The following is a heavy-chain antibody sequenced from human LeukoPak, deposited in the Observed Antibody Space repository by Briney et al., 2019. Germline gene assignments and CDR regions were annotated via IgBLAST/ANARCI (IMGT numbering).Heavy chain of an antibody. Sequence: SETLSLTCTVSGGSISSSSYYWGWIRQPPGKGLEWIGYIYYSGSTNYNPSLKSRVTISVDTSKNQFSLKLSSVTAADTAVYYCARVWNWFDPWGQGTLVTVSS. CDR2: IYYSGST. J-gene: IGHJ5*02. CDR1: GGSISSSSYY. CDR3: ARVWNWFDP. D-gene: IGHD2-21*01. V-gene: IGHV4-61*05.